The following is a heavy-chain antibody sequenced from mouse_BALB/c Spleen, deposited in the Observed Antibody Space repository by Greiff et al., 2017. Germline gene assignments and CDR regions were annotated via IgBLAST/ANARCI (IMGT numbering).Heavy chain of an antibody. CDR3: ARGDWDWYFDV. CDR2: INPYNDGT. Sequence: EVKLMESGPELVKPGASVKMSCKASGFTFTSYVMHWVKQKPGQGLEWIGYINPYNDGTKYNEKFKGKATLTSDKSSSTAYMELSSLTSEDSAVYYCARGDWDWYFDVWGAGTTVTVSA. J-gene: IGHJ1*01. V-gene: IGHV1-14*01. D-gene: IGHD4-1*01. CDR1: GFTFTSYV.